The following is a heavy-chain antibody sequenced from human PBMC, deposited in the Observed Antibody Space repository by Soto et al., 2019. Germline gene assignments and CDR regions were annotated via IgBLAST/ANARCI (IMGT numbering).Heavy chain of an antibody. D-gene: IGHD3-10*01. CDR2: ISGTGGAA. J-gene: IGHJ4*02. CDR1: GFTFGHFA. V-gene: IGHV3-23*01. CDR3: AKPEEVVRGFDF. Sequence: GGSLRLSCAASGFTFGHFAMSWVRQAPGKGLEWVAAISGTGGAAYYADSVKGRFTISRDNSRNTLFLQMNSLRVDDTAIYYCAKPEEVVRGFDFWGLGTLVTVSS.